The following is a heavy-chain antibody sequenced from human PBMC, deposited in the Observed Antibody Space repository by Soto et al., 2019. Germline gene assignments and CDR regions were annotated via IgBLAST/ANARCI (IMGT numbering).Heavy chain of an antibody. J-gene: IGHJ5*02. D-gene: IGHD4-17*01. CDR3: ARDRTTTNWFEP. CDR1: GYTFTGYY. Sequence: ASVKVSCKASGYTFTGYYMHWVRQAPGQGLEWMGWINPNSGGTNYAQKFQGRVTMTRDTSISTAYMELSRLRSDDTAVYYCARDRTTTNWFEPWGQGTMVTVSS. CDR2: INPNSGGT. V-gene: IGHV1-2*02.